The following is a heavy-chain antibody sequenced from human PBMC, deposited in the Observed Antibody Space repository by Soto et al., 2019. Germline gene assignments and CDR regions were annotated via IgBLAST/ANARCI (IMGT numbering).Heavy chain of an antibody. D-gene: IGHD3-3*01. CDR1: AFIFSSYA. CDR3: TRGGRFLEWLQEPFDY. CDR2: ISYDGTKK. J-gene: IGHJ4*02. V-gene: IGHV3-33*01. Sequence: QVQMVESGGGVVQPGRSLRLSCAASAFIFSSYAMHWVRQAPGKGLEWVAVISYDGTKKYYADSVKGRFTISRDNSRKTLYLYMNNLRAEDTAVYYCTRGGRFLEWLQEPFDYWVQGTLVTVSS.